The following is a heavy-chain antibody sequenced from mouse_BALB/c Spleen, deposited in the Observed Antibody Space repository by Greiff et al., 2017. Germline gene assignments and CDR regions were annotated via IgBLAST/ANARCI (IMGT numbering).Heavy chain of an antibody. Sequence: QVQLQQSGPELVKPGASVRISCKASGYTFTSYYIHWVKQRPGQGLEWIGWIYPGNVNTKYNEKFKGKATLTADKSSSTAYMQLSSLTSEDSAVYFCARLDYDGYAMDYWGQGTSVTVSS. D-gene: IGHD2-4*01. V-gene: IGHV1S56*01. CDR2: IYPGNVNT. J-gene: IGHJ4*01. CDR1: GYTFTSYY. CDR3: ARLDYDGYAMDY.